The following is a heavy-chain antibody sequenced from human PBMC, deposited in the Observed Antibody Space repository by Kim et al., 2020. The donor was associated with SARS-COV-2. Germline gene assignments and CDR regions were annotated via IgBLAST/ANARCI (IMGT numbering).Heavy chain of an antibody. J-gene: IGHJ4*02. Sequence: SYIYYADSVKGRFTISRDNAKNSLYLQMNSLRAEDTAVYYCARGPYYYDSWGQGTLVTVSS. CDR2: SYI. V-gene: IGHV3-21*01. D-gene: IGHD3-22*01. CDR3: ARGPYYYDS.